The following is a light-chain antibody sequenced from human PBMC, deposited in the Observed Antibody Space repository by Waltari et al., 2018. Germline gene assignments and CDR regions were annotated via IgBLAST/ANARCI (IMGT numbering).Light chain of an antibody. CDR3: SSRNGRANQVV. CDR2: GKD. Sequence: ELTQDPAVSVPLGQTVRFTCQGDSLRTSYASWYQLKPGQAPVLVIYGKDKRPSGIPDRISGYSSGTTSSLTITGAQAEDEADYYCSSRNGRANQVVFAGGTKVTVL. J-gene: IGLJ3*02. V-gene: IGLV3-19*01. CDR1: SLRTSY.